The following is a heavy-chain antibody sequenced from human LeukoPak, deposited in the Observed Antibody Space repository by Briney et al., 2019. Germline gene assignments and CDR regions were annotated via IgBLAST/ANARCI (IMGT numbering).Heavy chain of an antibody. V-gene: IGHV4-59*01. D-gene: IGHD3-10*01. J-gene: IGHJ5*02. Sequence: SETLSLTCSVSGDSISTYYWSWIRHPPGKGLEWIGYIYYRVTSDYNPSLKSRVTMSVDMSTRQISLKLSSVTAADTAVYYCARAVGGDGSGSPWGPGTLVTVSS. CDR3: ARAVGGDGSGSP. CDR2: IYYRVTS. CDR1: GDSISTYY.